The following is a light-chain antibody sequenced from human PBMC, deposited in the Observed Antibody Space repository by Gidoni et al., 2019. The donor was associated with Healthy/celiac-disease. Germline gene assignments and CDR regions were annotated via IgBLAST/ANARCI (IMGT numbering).Light chain of an antibody. CDR2: DAS. CDR3: QQFNNYPT. CDR1: QGISSA. J-gene: IGKJ4*01. Sequence: AIQLTQSPSSLSASVGDRVTITCRASQGISSASAWYQQKPGKAPKLLIYDASSLESGVPSRFSGSGSGTDFTLTISSLQPEDFATYYCQQFNNYPTFGGXTKVEIK. V-gene: IGKV1D-13*01.